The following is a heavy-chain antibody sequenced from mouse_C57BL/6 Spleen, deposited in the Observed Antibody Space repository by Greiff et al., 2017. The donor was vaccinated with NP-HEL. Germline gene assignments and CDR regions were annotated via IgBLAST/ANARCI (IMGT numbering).Heavy chain of an antibody. CDR2: ISSGSSTI. CDR1: GFTFSDYG. J-gene: IGHJ2*01. CDR3: AREIYYYGSSYFDY. Sequence: EVKLMESGGGLVKPGGSLKLSCAASGFTFSDYGMHWVRQAPEKGLEWVAYISSGSSTIYYADTVKGRFTISRDNAKNTLFLQMTSLRSEDTAMYYCAREIYYYGSSYFDYWGQGTTLTVSS. V-gene: IGHV5-17*01. D-gene: IGHD1-1*01.